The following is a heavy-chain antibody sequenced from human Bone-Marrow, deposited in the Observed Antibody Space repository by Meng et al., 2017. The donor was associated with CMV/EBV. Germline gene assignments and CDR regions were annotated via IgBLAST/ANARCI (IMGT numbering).Heavy chain of an antibody. J-gene: IGHJ4*02. D-gene: IGHD2-15*01. CDR1: GGSISSSSYY. V-gene: IGHV4-39*07. CDR3: ARESYCSGGSCYSGVDY. Sequence: SETLSLTCTVSGGSISSSSYYWGWIRQPPGQGLEWIGSIYYSGSTYYNPSLKSRVTISVDTSKNQFSLKLSSVTAADTAVYYCARESYCSGGSCYSGVDYWGQGTLVTVSS. CDR2: IYYSGST.